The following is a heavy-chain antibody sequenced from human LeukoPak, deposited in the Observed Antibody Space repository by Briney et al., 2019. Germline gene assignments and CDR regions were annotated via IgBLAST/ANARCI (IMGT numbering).Heavy chain of an antibody. J-gene: IGHJ4*02. CDR2: INWSSNDI. V-gene: IGHV3-9*01. Sequence: GGSLRLSCAASGFTFDDYAMHWVRHAPGKGLEWVSGINWSSNDIIYADSVKGRFTISRDNAKNSLYLQMNSLRTEDTAFYYCTKRRNSDHPFDYWGQGTLVTVSS. D-gene: IGHD1-14*01. CDR3: TKRRNSDHPFDY. CDR1: GFTFDDYA.